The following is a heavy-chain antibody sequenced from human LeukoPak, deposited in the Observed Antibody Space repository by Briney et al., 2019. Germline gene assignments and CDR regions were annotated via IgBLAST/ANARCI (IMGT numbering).Heavy chain of an antibody. J-gene: IGHJ4*02. CDR3: ARDLGHCSTGACYSTYLDY. CDR1: GFTFSSYG. D-gene: IGHD2-15*01. CDR2: LWYDGVIQ. Sequence: GGSLRLSCAASGFTFSSYGMHWVRQAPGKELEWVALLWYDGVIQYYPDSVKGRFTISRDSSTNTVYLQMDSLRVEDTAVYYCARDLGHCSTGACYSTYLDYWGQGTLVTVSS. V-gene: IGHV3-33*01.